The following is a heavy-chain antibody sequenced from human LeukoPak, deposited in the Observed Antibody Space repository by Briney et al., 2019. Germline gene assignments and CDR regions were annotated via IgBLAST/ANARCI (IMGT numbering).Heavy chain of an antibody. CDR1: GFAFSSNW. CDR2: ISTDARTI. V-gene: IGHV3-74*01. Sequence: GGSLRLSCAASGFAFSSNWMHWVRQAPGKGLVWVSHISTDARTITYAAFVKGRFTISRDNAKNSLYLQMNSLRAEDTAVYYCARGTLGDAFDIWGQGTMVTVSS. CDR3: ARGTLGDAFDI. J-gene: IGHJ3*02.